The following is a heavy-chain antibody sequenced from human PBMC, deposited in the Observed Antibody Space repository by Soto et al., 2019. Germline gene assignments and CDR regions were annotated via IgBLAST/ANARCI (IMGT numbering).Heavy chain of an antibody. J-gene: IGHJ4*02. CDR3: AREVRFPGYFDY. D-gene: IGHD3-3*01. Sequence: PGGSLRLSCAASGFTFSSYAMHWVRQAPGKGLEWVAVISYDGSNKYYADSVKGRFTTSRDNSKNTLYLQMNSLRAEDTAVYYCAREVRFPGYFDYWGQGTLVTVSS. CDR2: ISYDGSNK. V-gene: IGHV3-30-3*01. CDR1: GFTFSSYA.